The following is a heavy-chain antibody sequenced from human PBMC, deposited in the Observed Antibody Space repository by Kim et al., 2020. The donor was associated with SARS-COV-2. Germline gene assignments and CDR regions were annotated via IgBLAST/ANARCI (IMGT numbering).Heavy chain of an antibody. Sequence: GGSLRLSCAASGLTFSSYWMYWVRQAPGKGLVWVSRINSDGSSTSYADSVKGRFTISRDNAKNTLYLQMNSLRAEDTAVYYCARGGIPFHDFDYWGQGTLVTVSS. D-gene: IGHD3-16*02. V-gene: IGHV3-74*01. J-gene: IGHJ4*02. CDR1: GLTFSSYW. CDR2: INSDGSST. CDR3: ARGGIPFHDFDY.